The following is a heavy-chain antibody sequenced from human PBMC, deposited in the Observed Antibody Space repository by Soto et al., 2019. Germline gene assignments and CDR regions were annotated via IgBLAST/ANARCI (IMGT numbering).Heavy chain of an antibody. CDR1: GGCVSSYY. D-gene: IGHD3-22*01. Sequence: SETLSLTCTVSGGCVSSYYWSWIRQTPGKGLEWIGYIYYTGRSNYAPSLKSRVSMSVDTAKNQFSLKLTSVAAADTAVYYCVRDESRQRGGFYLDAFDTWGQGTMVTVSS. V-gene: IGHV4-59*02. CDR3: VRDESRQRGGFYLDAFDT. CDR2: IYYTGRS. J-gene: IGHJ3*02.